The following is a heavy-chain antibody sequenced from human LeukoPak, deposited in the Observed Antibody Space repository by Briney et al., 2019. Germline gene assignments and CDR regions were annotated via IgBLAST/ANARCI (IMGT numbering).Heavy chain of an antibody. V-gene: IGHV1-69*13. CDR1: GGTFSSYA. CDR2: IIPIFGTA. CDR3: ARFYALNEPAALKWHYYHYMDV. Sequence: GASVKVSCKASGGTFSSYAISWVRQAPGQGLEWMGGIIPIFGTANDAQKFQGRVTITADESTSTAYMELSSLRSEDTAVYYCARFYALNEPAALKWHYYHYMDVWGKGTTVTVSS. J-gene: IGHJ6*03. D-gene: IGHD2-2*01.